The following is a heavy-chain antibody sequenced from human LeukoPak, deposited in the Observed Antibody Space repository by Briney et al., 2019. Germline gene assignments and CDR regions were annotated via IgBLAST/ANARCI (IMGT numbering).Heavy chain of an antibody. D-gene: IGHD6-19*01. CDR3: AREQRVGAVAGNDY. J-gene: IGHJ4*02. Sequence: PGGSLRLSCAASGFTFSSYAMHWVRQAPGKGLEWVAVISYDGSNKYYADSVKGRFTISRDNAKNSLYLQMNSLRAEDTAVYYCAREQRVGAVAGNDYWGQGTLVTVSS. V-gene: IGHV3-30*04. CDR2: ISYDGSNK. CDR1: GFTFSSYA.